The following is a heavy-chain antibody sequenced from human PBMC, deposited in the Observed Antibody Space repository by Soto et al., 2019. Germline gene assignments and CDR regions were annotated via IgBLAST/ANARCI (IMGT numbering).Heavy chain of an antibody. Sequence: ASVKVSCKASGYTFTSYYMHWVRQAPGQGLEWMGIMNPSSGSTSYAQKFQGRVTMTRSTSTSTVYMELSSLRSEDTAVYYCARDSYDYTWGSYRFDYWGQGTLVTVSS. V-gene: IGHV1-46*01. J-gene: IGHJ4*02. CDR2: MNPSSGST. CDR1: GYTFTSYY. CDR3: ARDSYDYTWGSYRFDY. D-gene: IGHD3-16*02.